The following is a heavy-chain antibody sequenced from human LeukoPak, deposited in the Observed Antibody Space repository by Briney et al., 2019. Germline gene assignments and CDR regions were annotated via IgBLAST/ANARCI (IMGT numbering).Heavy chain of an antibody. Sequence: ASVKVSCKASGYTFTSYDINWVRQATGQGLEWMGWMNPNSGNTGYAQKFQGRVTMTRNTSISTAYMELSRLRSDDTAVYYCAREGRDRYCSSTSCYIDYWGQGTLVTVSS. CDR1: GYTFTSYD. CDR3: AREGRDRYCSSTSCYIDY. V-gene: IGHV1-8*01. D-gene: IGHD2-2*02. J-gene: IGHJ4*02. CDR2: MNPNSGNT.